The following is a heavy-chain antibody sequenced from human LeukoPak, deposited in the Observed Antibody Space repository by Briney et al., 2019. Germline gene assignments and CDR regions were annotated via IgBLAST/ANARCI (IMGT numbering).Heavy chain of an antibody. D-gene: IGHD2-21*02. CDR3: AREVTRQGYHWFDP. J-gene: IGHJ5*02. V-gene: IGHV4-4*07. Sequence: SETLSLTCTVSGGSISSYYWSWIRQPAGKGLEWLGRIYSSGTANYIPSLKSRVTMSVDTSKKQFSLKLSSVTAADTAVYYCAREVTRQGYHWFDPWGQGTLVTVSS. CDR1: GGSISSYY. CDR2: IYSSGTA.